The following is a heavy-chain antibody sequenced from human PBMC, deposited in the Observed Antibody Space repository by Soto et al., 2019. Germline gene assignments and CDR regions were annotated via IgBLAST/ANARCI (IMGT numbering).Heavy chain of an antibody. Sequence: QVQLVQSGAEVKKPGSSVKVSCQASGGTFRSYTISWVRQAPGQGLEWLGRIIPILGIAHYAQKFQGRVTINADKATSTAYMELSSLRSEDTAVYDCAHGRGEESRDGYRGWVGPWGQGTLVTVSS. V-gene: IGHV1-69*02. J-gene: IGHJ5*02. CDR1: GGTFRSYT. CDR2: IIPILGIA. D-gene: IGHD5-12*01. CDR3: AHGRGEESRDGYRGWVGP.